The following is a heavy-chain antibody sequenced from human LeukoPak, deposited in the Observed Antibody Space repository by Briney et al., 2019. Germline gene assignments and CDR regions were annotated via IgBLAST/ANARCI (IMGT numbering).Heavy chain of an antibody. V-gene: IGHV3-23*01. CDR2: ISGSGDST. Sequence: GGSLRLSCAASGFTFSSYAMSWVRQAPGKGLEWVSSISGSGDSTYYADSVKGRFTISRDNSKNTLYLQSNSLRAEDTAVYYCAKSRSSEARAGSNYWGQGTLVTVSS. CDR3: AKSRSSEARAGSNY. CDR1: GFTFSSYA. D-gene: IGHD6-6*01. J-gene: IGHJ4*02.